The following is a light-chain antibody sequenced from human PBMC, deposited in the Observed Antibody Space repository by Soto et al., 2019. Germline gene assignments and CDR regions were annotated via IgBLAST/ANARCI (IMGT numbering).Light chain of an antibody. CDR3: SSYTTSSTHL. J-gene: IGLJ2*01. V-gene: IGLV2-14*03. CDR1: SRNVGGYNF. Sequence: QSALTQPAPVSGSRGQSITISCTGTSRNVGGYNFVSWYQHHPGKAPKLIIYDVSNRPSGVSNRFSGSKSGNTASLTISGLQPEDEADYYCSSYTTSSTHLFGGGTKLTVL. CDR2: DVS.